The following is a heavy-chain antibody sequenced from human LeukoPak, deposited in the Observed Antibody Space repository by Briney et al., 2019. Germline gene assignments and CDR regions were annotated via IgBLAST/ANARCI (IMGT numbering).Heavy chain of an antibody. CDR2: IRNDGSNK. CDR3: AKDIPGIAAAGTSWGYFDL. Sequence: GGSLRLSCAASGFTFSSYGMHWVRQAPGKGLARVAFIRNDGSNKYYADSVKGRFTISRDNSKNTLYLQMNSLRAEETAVYYCAKDIPGIAAAGTSWGYFDLWGRGTLVTVSS. V-gene: IGHV3-30*02. CDR1: GFTFSSYG. J-gene: IGHJ2*01. D-gene: IGHD6-13*01.